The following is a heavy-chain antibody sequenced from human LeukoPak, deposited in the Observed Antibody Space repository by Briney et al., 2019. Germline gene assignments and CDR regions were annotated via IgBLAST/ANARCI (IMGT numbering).Heavy chain of an antibody. V-gene: IGHV4-30-4*01. CDR3: ARGGVAAAGKVRYGMDV. J-gene: IGHJ6*04. D-gene: IGHD6-13*01. CDR1: GGSISSGDYY. CDR2: IYYSGST. Sequence: SETLCLTCTVSGGSISSGDYYWSWIRQPPGKGLEWIGYIYYSGSTYYNPSLKSRVTISVDTSKNQFSLKLSSVTAADTAVYYCARGGVAAAGKVRYGMDVWGKGTTVTVSS.